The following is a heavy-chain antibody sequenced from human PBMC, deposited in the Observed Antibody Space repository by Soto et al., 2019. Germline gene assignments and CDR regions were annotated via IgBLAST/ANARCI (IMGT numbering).Heavy chain of an antibody. Sequence: GESLKISCTGSGYSFTKFWITWVRQMPGKGLEWMGRIEPSDYYTNYSPSFQGHLTMSVDKSIRAAYLQWSSLKASDTGIYYCAREGIMARSYYFHYWGQGTLVTVS. CDR2: IEPSDYYT. CDR1: GYSFTKFW. J-gene: IGHJ4*02. D-gene: IGHD1-26*01. V-gene: IGHV5-10-1*01. CDR3: AREGIMARSYYFHY.